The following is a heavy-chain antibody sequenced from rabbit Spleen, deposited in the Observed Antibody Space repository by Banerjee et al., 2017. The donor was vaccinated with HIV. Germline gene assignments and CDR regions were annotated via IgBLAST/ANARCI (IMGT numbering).Heavy chain of an antibody. Sequence: QSLEESGGDLVKPGASLTLTCTASGFSFSSSDYMCWVRQAPGKGLEWISCIAGSSSGFTYSATWAKGRFTCSKTSSTTVTLQMTSLTAADTATYFCARDTDNAGDGYYLRGQGTLVTVS. J-gene: IGHJ6*01. CDR1: GFSFSSSDY. CDR2: IAGSSSGFT. CDR3: ARDTDNAGDGYYL. D-gene: IGHD8-1*01. V-gene: IGHV1S40*01.